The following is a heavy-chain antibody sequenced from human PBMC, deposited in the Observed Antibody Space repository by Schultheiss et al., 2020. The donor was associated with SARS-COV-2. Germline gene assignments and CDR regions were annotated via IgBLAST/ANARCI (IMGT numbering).Heavy chain of an antibody. CDR1: GYSISSGYY. V-gene: IGHV4-61*01. D-gene: IGHD1-20*01. CDR3: ARVAYNWNVDPFDY. CDR2: IYFSGST. Sequence: SQTLSLTCAVSGYSISSGYYWSWIRQPPGKGLEWIGYIYFSGSTNYNPSLESRVTISVDTSKNQFSLKLSSVTAADTAVYYCARVAYNWNVDPFDYWGQGALVTVSS. J-gene: IGHJ4*02.